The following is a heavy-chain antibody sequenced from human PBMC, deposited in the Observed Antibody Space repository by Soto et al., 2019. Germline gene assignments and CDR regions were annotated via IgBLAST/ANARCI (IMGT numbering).Heavy chain of an antibody. CDR1: GFKFSSYA. J-gene: IGHJ6*02. CDR3: GKASTYPLDGVDV. CDR2: ISVSGANT. Sequence: VQLVESGGGVVQPGRSLRLSCAASGFKFSSYALTWVRQAPGKGLEWVSVISVSGANTYYADSVKGRFTISRDNSKNTLYLQMNSLRAEDTAIYYCGKASTYPLDGVDVWGQGTTVTVSS. D-gene: IGHD3-16*01. V-gene: IGHV3-23*04.